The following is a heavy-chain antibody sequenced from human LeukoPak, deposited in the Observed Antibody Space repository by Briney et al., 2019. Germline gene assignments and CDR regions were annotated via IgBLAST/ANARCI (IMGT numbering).Heavy chain of an antibody. J-gene: IGHJ4*02. CDR3: ARDRTMYYYGSGSYYMPFDY. CDR1: GYTFTSYG. V-gene: IGHV1-18*01. D-gene: IGHD3-10*01. Sequence: ASVKVSCKASGYTFTSYGTSWVRQAPGQGLEWMGWISAYNGNTNYAQKLQGRVTMTTDTSTSTAYMELRSLRSDDTAVYYCARDRTMYYYGSGSYYMPFDYWGQGTLVTVSS. CDR2: ISAYNGNT.